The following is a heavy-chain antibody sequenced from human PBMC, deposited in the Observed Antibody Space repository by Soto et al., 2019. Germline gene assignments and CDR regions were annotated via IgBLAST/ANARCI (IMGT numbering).Heavy chain of an antibody. D-gene: IGHD6-19*01. J-gene: IGHJ6*02. CDR2: VHVSGGT. Sequence: SETLSLTCSVSGESISNFYWSWSRQSAGKGLEWFGHVHVSGGTDYNAPLQSRVSMSVDTSSNHVSLQLRSLTAADTAIYYCARDRYGWYPGFDLDIWGPGTTVTVS. CDR3: ARDRYGWYPGFDLDI. CDR1: GESISNFY. V-gene: IGHV4-4*07.